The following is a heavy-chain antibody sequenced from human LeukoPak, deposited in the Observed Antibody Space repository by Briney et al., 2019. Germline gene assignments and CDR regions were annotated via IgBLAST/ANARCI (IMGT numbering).Heavy chain of an antibody. J-gene: IGHJ3*02. V-gene: IGHV4-4*07. Sequence: SETLTLTCTVSGGSISSYYWSWIRQPAGKGLEWIGRIYTSGSTNYNPSLKSRVTISVDRSKNQFSLKLSSVTAADTAVYYCARPSTDYSNLGDAFDIWGQGTMVTVSS. CDR2: IYTSGST. CDR3: ARPSTDYSNLGDAFDI. D-gene: IGHD4-11*01. CDR1: GGSISSYY.